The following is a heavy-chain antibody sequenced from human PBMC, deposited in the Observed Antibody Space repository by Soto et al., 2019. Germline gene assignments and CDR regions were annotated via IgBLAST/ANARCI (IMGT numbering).Heavy chain of an antibody. V-gene: IGHV3-23*01. J-gene: IGHJ4*02. Sequence: GGSLRLSCAASGFTFSSYAMSWVRQAPGKGLEWVSAISGSGGSTYYADSVKGRFTISRDNSKNTLYLQMNSLRAEDTAVYYCAKYKLSYYVSYHFDYWGQGTLVTVSS. D-gene: IGHD3-10*02. CDR3: AKYKLSYYVSYHFDY. CDR1: GFTFSSYA. CDR2: ISGSGGST.